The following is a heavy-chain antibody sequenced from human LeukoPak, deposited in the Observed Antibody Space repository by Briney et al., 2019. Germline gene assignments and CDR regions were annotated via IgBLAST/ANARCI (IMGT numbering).Heavy chain of an antibody. CDR2: IYYTGIT. Sequence: SETLSLTCTVSGGSISSYYWSWIRQPPGKGLAWIGYIYYTGITNYNPSLRSRVTILPDTSKNQFTLSLSSVAAADTALYCCARRDSSGYYGHWGQGTLVTVSS. J-gene: IGHJ4*02. D-gene: IGHD3-22*01. V-gene: IGHV4-59*08. CDR3: ARRDSSGYYGH. CDR1: GGSISSYY.